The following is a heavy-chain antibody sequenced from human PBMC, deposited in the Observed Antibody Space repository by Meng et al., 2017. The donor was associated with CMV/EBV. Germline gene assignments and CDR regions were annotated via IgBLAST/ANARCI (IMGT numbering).Heavy chain of an antibody. CDR3: ARSNDWFDP. CDR2: INHSGST. J-gene: IGHJ5*02. Sequence: SETLSLTCAVYGGSFSGYYWSWIRQPPGKGLEWIGEINHSGSTNYNPSLKSRVTVSVDTSKNQFSLKLSSVTAADTAVYYCARSNDWFDPWGQGTLVTVSS. CDR1: GGSFSGYY. V-gene: IGHV4-34*01.